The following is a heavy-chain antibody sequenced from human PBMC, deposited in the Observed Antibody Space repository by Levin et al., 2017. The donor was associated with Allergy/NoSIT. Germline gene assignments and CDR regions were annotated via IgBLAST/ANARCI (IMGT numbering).Heavy chain of an antibody. J-gene: IGHJ3*02. CDR1: GGSFSGYY. CDR3: ARGIGEQRGRPCCLRRSRPFDI. Sequence: SETLSLTCAVYGGSFSGYYWSWIRQPPGKGLEWIGEINHSGSTNYNPSLKSRVTISVDTSKNQFSLKLSSVTAADTAVYYCARGIGEQRGRPCCLRRSRPFDIWGQGTMVTVSS. D-gene: IGHD6-25*01. CDR2: INHSGST. V-gene: IGHV4-34*01.